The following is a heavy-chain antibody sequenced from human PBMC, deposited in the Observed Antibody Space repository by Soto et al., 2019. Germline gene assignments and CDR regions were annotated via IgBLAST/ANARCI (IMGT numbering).Heavy chain of an antibody. CDR1: GYTFTGYY. CDR2: INPNSGGT. J-gene: IGHJ4*02. D-gene: IGHD5-12*01. V-gene: IGHV1-2*04. Sequence: GASVKVSCKASGYTFTGYYMHWVRQAPGQGLEWMGWINPNSGGTNYAQKFQGWVTMTRDTSISTAYVELSRLRSDDTAVYYCARSLIEVATIEQACFAYWGQGTLVTVSS. CDR3: ARSLIEVATIEQACFAY.